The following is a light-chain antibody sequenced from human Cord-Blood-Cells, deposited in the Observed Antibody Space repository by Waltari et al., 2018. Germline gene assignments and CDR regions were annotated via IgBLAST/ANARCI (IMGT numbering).Light chain of an antibody. V-gene: IGLV2-14*03. CDR3: SSYTSSSTLYV. CDR2: DVS. Sequence: QSALTQPASVSGCPGQSLTISCTGTSSDVGGYNYVSWYQQHPGKAPKLMIYDVSNRPSGVSNRFSGSKSGNTASLTISGLQAEDEADYYCSSYTSSSTLYVFGTGTKVTVL. J-gene: IGLJ1*01. CDR1: SSDVGGYNY.